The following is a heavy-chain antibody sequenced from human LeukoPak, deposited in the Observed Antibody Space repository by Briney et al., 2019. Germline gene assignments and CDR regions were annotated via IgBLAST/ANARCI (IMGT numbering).Heavy chain of an antibody. CDR3: ASVDYGDFPDY. D-gene: IGHD4-17*01. J-gene: IGHJ4*02. Sequence: PSETLSLTCTVSGDSISNSRYYWGWIRQSPGKGLEWTADIYFSGSTYYNPSLKSRVSMSVDTSKNQFSLNLTSVTAADTAVYYCASVDYGDFPDYWGQGTLLTVSS. V-gene: IGHV4-39*01. CDR1: GDSISNSRYY. CDR2: IYFSGST.